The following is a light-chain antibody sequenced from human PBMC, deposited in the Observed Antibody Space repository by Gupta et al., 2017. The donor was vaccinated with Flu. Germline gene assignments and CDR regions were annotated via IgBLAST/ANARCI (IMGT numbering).Light chain of an antibody. J-gene: IGKJ1*01. Sequence: GTLPSAPGESTTLSCRATQSVSSSYLAWYQQKPGQAPRLLIYGASSRATGIPDRFSGSGSGTDFTLTISRLEPEDFAVYYCQQYGSSSWTFGQGTKVEIK. CDR1: QSVSSSY. V-gene: IGKV3-20*01. CDR3: QQYGSSSWT. CDR2: GAS.